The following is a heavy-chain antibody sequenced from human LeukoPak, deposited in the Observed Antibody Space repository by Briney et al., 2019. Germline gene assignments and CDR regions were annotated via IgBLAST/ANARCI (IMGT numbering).Heavy chain of an antibody. CDR2: INRDGSST. CDR3: AKDTYDSSGYYLGPVDY. CDR1: GFTFSGYW. Sequence: GGSLRLSCAASGFTFSGYWMHWGRQAPGKGLVWGSRINRDGSSTIYADSAKGRFTISRDNYKNTMYLQMNSLRAEDTAVYYCAKDTYDSSGYYLGPVDYWGQGTLVTVSS. D-gene: IGHD3-22*01. J-gene: IGHJ4*02. V-gene: IGHV3-74*01.